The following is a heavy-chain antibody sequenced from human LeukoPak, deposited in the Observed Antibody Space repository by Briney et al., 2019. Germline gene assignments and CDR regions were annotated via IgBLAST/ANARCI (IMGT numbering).Heavy chain of an antibody. CDR2: INHSGNT. J-gene: IGHJ6*03. Sequence: SETLSLTCAISGGSFGGYYWSYIRQPPGKGLEWIGEINHSGNTYYNPSLKSRVPISLDTSKNQFSLKLSSVTAADTAVYYCASGIGAAADYFYYYMDVWGKGTTVTVSS. CDR3: ASGIGAAADYFYYYMDV. V-gene: IGHV4-34*01. CDR1: GGSFGGYY. D-gene: IGHD6-13*01.